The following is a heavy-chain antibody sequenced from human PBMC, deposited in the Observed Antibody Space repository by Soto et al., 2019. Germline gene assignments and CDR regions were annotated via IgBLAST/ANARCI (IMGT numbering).Heavy chain of an antibody. CDR2: INHRGTA. V-gene: IGHV4-34*01. J-gene: IGHJ5*02. CDR1: GGSLSDYY. CDR3: AKYQWNPGAFDP. Sequence: QVQLQQWGAGLLKPSETLSLTCAVYGGSLSDYYWNWPRQPPGKGLEWIGEINHRGTASYNPSLKSRVDISVDTASTQFSLKLRSVTAADTAIYYCAKYQWNPGAFDPWGPGTQVTDSS. D-gene: IGHD6-19*01.